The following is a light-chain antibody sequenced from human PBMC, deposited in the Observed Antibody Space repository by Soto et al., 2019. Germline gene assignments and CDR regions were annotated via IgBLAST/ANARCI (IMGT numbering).Light chain of an antibody. CDR2: GAS. CDR3: QQHSHWPPWT. J-gene: IGKJ1*01. V-gene: IGKV3-11*01. CDR1: QNVRTF. Sequence: EVVLTQSPATLSLSPGERATLSCRASQNVRTFLDWYQQKPGQAPRLLIYGASNRATGIPARFSGSGSGTDFTLTISGLEPEDFALYYCQQHSHWPPWTFGQGTRVEIQ.